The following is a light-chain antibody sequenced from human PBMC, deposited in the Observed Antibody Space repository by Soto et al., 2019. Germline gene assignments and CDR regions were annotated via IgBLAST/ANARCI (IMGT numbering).Light chain of an antibody. CDR2: GAS. CDR3: QQRNNWPPGIT. CDR1: PSVSSSY. V-gene: IGKV3D-20*02. J-gene: IGKJ5*01. Sequence: IVLTQSPCTLSLSPVERATLSFRASPSVSSSYLAWYQQIPGQAPRLLIYGASSRATGIPDRFSGSGSGTDFTLTISSLEPEDFAVYYCQQRNNWPPGITFGQGTRLEIK.